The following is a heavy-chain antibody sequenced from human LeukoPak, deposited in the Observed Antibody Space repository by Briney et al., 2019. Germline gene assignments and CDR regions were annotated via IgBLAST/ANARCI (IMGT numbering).Heavy chain of an antibody. V-gene: IGHV4-39*01. CDR3: ARCGTEWLRLMDY. Sequence: NPSETLSLTCTVSGGSISSSSYYWGWIRQPPGKGLEWIGSIYYSGSTYYNPSLKSRVTISVDTSKNQFSLKLSSVTAADTAVYYCARCGTEWLRLMDYWGQGTLVTVSS. J-gene: IGHJ4*02. D-gene: IGHD5-12*01. CDR1: GGSISSSSYY. CDR2: IYYSGST.